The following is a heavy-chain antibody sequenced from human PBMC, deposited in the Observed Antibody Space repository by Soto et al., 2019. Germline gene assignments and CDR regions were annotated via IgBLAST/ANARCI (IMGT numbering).Heavy chain of an antibody. CDR1: GFTVSSNY. CDR3: AILSN. D-gene: IGHD6-6*01. Sequence: GGSLRLSCAASGFTVSSNYMNWVRQAPGKGLEWLSIIYTDGTTYYADSVKGRFTISRDNFKNTLYLQMNNLRAEDTAVYYCAILSNWGQGTLVTVSS. V-gene: IGHV3-53*01. CDR2: IYTDGTT. J-gene: IGHJ4*02.